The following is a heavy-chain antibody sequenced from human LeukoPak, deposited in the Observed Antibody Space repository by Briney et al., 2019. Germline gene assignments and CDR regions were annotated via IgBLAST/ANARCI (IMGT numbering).Heavy chain of an antibody. J-gene: IGHJ4*02. Sequence: SETLSLTCTVSGGSVSSGSYYWSWIRQPPGRGREWIGYIYYSGRTNYNPSLKSRITISVDTSKTQFSLKLSSVTAADTAVYYCARTGGYSYGFLDYWGQGTLVTVSS. V-gene: IGHV4-61*01. D-gene: IGHD5-18*01. CDR3: ARTGGYSYGFLDY. CDR1: GGSVSSGSYY. CDR2: IYYSGRT.